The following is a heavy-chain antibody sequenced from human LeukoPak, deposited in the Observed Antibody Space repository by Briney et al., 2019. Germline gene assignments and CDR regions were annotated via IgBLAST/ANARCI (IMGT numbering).Heavy chain of an antibody. J-gene: IGHJ4*02. Sequence: GGSLRLSCAASGFTFSSYTMNWVRQAPGKGLEWVSSISSSSSYIYYADSLKGRFTISRDNAKNSLYLQMNSLRAEDTAVYYCARGRSLAGSDYWGQGTLVTVSS. V-gene: IGHV3-21*01. CDR1: GFTFSSYT. CDR2: ISSSSSYI. CDR3: ARGRSLAGSDY. D-gene: IGHD3-10*01.